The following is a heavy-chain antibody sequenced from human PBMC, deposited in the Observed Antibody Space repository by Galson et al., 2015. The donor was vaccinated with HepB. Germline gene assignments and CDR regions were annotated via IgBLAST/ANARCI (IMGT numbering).Heavy chain of an antibody. Sequence: SLRLSCAASGFKFSDYYMTWIRQAPGKGLEWVSYISNGGDSTFYIDSVKDRFTISRDNTRNSLHLQMNSLRVDDTAVYYCARAGGSAYDILTGYYAVGDHWGRGALVTVSS. CDR1: GFKFSDYY. V-gene: IGHV3-11*01. CDR3: ARAGGSAYDILTGYYAVGDH. D-gene: IGHD3-9*01. CDR2: ISNGGDST. J-gene: IGHJ4*02.